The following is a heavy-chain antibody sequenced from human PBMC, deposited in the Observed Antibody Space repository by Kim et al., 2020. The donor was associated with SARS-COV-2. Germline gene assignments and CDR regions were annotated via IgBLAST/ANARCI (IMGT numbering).Heavy chain of an antibody. J-gene: IGHJ4*02. CDR1: GFTFSSYA. V-gene: IGHV3-30*04. CDR2: TSYDGINK. Sequence: GGSLRLSCAASGFTFSSYAMHWVRQAPGKGLEWVAVTSYDGINKYYADSVKGRFTISRDNSKDTLYLQMNSLRAEDTAVYYCARDLGPTEEGYYDSSGYYGGGDYWGQGTLVTVSS. CDR3: ARDLGPTEEGYYDSSGYYGGGDY. D-gene: IGHD3-22*01.